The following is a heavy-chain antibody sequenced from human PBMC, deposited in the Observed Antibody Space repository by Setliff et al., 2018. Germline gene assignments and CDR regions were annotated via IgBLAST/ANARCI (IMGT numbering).Heavy chain of an antibody. V-gene: IGHV1-69*05. CDR1: GGTFRNYG. J-gene: IGHJ4*02. Sequence: SVKVSCKASGGTFRNYGISWVRQAPGQGLDWMGGIIPNFRTTSYAQKFQGRVTISTDEFTMTAYMELRGLRSDDTAVYYCARYITGTTPADYWGQGTLVTVSS. CDR2: IIPNFRTT. D-gene: IGHD1-7*01. CDR3: ARYITGTTPADY.